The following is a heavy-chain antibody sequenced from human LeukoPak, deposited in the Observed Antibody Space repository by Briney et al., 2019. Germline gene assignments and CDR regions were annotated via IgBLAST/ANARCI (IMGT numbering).Heavy chain of an antibody. CDR3: AKGNGYSYGRYYFDY. Sequence: GGSLRLSCAASGFTFSSYAMGWFRQAPGKGLEWVSAITASGGNTYYADSVKGRFTISTDNSKNTLYLQVNSLRAKDTAVYYCAKGNGYSYGRYYFDYWGQGTLVTVSS. CDR1: GFTFSSYA. V-gene: IGHV3-23*01. D-gene: IGHD5-18*01. CDR2: ITASGGNT. J-gene: IGHJ4*02.